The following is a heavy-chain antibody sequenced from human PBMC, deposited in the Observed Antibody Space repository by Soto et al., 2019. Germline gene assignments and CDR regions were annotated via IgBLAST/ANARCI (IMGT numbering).Heavy chain of an antibody. Sequence: QEQLVESGGGVVQPGRSLRLSCAASGFALTPYAMHWVRQAPGKGLEWVAIISYDGSYRSYGDSVKGRFTISRDNSENSLYLLMDTLRSEDTSVYYCARDWDRGGGSYLWKFDRWGRGTLVTVSS. CDR1: GFALTPYA. CDR3: ARDWDRGGGSYLWKFDR. D-gene: IGHD1-26*01. V-gene: IGHV3-30-3*01. CDR2: ISYDGSYR. J-gene: IGHJ2*01.